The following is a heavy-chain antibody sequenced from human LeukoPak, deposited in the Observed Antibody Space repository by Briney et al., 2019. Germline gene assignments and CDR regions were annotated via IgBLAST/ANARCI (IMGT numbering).Heavy chain of an antibody. D-gene: IGHD3-10*01. CDR1: GYTFTNYG. Sequence: ASLKVSCKASGYTFTNYGISWVRQAPGQGLEWMGWISVYNGNTKNAQKLQGRVTKTTDTSASTAYVEVRSLRSDDTAVYYCVRDNAGVFDYWGQGSLVTVSS. CDR3: VRDNAGVFDY. CDR2: ISVYNGNT. J-gene: IGHJ4*02. V-gene: IGHV1-18*01.